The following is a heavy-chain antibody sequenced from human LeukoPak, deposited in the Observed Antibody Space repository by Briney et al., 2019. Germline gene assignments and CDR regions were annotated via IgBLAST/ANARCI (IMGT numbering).Heavy chain of an antibody. CDR3: ARVSIGAWYFDL. J-gene: IGHJ2*01. CDR2: INGDGSTT. D-gene: IGHD3-16*01. Sequence: HTGGSLRLSCAASGFTFSSYWMHWVRQAPGKGLVWVSRINGDGSTTTYADSVTGRLTISRDNAKNTQYLQMNRLGAEDTAVYYCARVSIGAWYFDLWGRGTLVTVSS. V-gene: IGHV3-74*01. CDR1: GFTFSSYW.